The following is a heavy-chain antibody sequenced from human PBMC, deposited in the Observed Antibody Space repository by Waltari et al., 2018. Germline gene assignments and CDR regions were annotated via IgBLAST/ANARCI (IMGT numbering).Heavy chain of an antibody. CDR3: ARSVRYCSGGSCYSPYYYGMDV. CDR1: GGSFSGYY. CDR2: INHSGST. J-gene: IGHJ6*02. V-gene: IGHV4-34*01. Sequence: QVQLQQWGAGLLKPSETLSLTCAVYGGSFSGYYWSWIRQPPGKGLEWIGEINHSGSTNYNPSLKSRVTVSVDTSKNQFSLKLSSVTAADTAVYYCARSVRYCSGGSCYSPYYYGMDVWGQGTTVTVSS. D-gene: IGHD2-15*01.